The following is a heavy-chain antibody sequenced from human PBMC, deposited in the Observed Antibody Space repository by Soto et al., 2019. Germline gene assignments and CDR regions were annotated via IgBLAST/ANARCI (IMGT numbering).Heavy chain of an antibody. CDR2: ISYDGSNK. J-gene: IGHJ4*02. CDR1: GFTFSSHA. CDR3: ARRTVVSLFDY. Sequence: QVQLVESGGGVVQPGRSLRLSCAASGFTFSSHAMHWVRQAPGKGLEWVAIISYDGSNKYYADSVKGRFTISRDTSKNTLFLQMNSLTAEDTAVYYCARRTVVSLFDYWGQGTLVTVSS. V-gene: IGHV3-30-3*01. D-gene: IGHD2-15*01.